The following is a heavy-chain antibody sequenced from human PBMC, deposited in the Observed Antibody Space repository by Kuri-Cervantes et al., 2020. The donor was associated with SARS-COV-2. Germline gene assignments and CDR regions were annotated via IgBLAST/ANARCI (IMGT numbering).Heavy chain of an antibody. CDR3: ASASSKRDYYYYGMDV. CDR1: GFTFSSYW. J-gene: IGHJ6*02. Sequence: ETLSPTCAASGFTFSSYWMSWVRQAPGKGLEWVSVIFSGGSTDYADSVKGRFTISRDNSKNTLYLQMNSLRVEDTAVYYCASASSKRDYYYYGMDVWGQGTTVTVSS. V-gene: IGHV3-53*01. CDR2: IFSGGST. D-gene: IGHD5-24*01.